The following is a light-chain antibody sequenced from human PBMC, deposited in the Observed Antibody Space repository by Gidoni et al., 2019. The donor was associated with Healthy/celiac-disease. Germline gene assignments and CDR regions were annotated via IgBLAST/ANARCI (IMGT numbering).Light chain of an antibody. CDR1: QSISSY. CDR3: QQSYSTPIT. V-gene: IGKV1-39*01. Sequence: DIQMTQSPSSLSASVGDRVTITCPASQSISSYLNWYQQKPGKAPKLLIYAASSLQSGVPSMFSGSGSGTYFTLTISSLQPEDFATYYCQQSYSTPITFGQGTRLEIK. CDR2: AAS. J-gene: IGKJ5*01.